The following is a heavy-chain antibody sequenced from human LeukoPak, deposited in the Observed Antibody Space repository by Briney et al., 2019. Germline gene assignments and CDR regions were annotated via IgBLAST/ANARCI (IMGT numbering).Heavy chain of an antibody. CDR1: GFIFSTYW. CDR2: VNSDGSTT. Sequence: GGSLRLSCAASGFIFSTYWMSWVRRAPGKGLVWVSRVNSDGSTTNYADSVKGRFTISRDNAENTLYMRMNSLRPEDTAVYYCARGYYSSSRFDSWGQGTLVTVSS. CDR3: ARGYYSSSRFDS. J-gene: IGHJ4*02. V-gene: IGHV3-74*01. D-gene: IGHD6-13*01.